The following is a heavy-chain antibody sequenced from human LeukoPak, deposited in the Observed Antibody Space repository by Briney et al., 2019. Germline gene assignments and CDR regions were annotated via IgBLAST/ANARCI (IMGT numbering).Heavy chain of an antibody. V-gene: IGHV4-59*12. CDR2: IYYSGST. CDR3: AREHRQEQYVLLWFGELWERAGWFDP. Sequence: SETLSLTCTVSGGSISSYYWSWIRQPPGKGLEWIGYIYYSGSTNYNPSLKSRVTISVDTSKNQFSLKLSSVTAADTAVYYCAREHRQEQYVLLWFGELWERAGWFDPWGQGTLVTASS. J-gene: IGHJ5*02. CDR1: GGSISSYY. D-gene: IGHD3-10*01.